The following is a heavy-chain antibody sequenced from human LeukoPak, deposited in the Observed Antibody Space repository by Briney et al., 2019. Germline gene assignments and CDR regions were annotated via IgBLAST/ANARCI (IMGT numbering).Heavy chain of an antibody. J-gene: IGHJ3*01. D-gene: IGHD3-22*01. CDR3: ARRSDYYHILNL. CDR2: IYYTGST. Sequence: SETLSLISTVSGGSIINYDWTWIRQPPGKGLEWIGYIYYTGSTNYNPSLKSRVTISVDTSKNQFSLKLSSVTAADTAVYYCARRSDYYHILNLWGRGTMVTVSS. V-gene: IGHV4-59*01. CDR1: GGSIINYD.